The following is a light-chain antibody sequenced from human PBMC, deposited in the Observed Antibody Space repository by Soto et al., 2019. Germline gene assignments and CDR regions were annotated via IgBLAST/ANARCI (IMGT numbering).Light chain of an antibody. CDR1: QSVSSSY. CDR3: QQDGSSPPWT. CDR2: GAS. Sequence: EIVLTQSPGTLSLSPGERATLSCRASQSVSSSYLAWYQQKPGQAPRLLIYGASSRATGIPDRFSGSGSGTDFTLTISRREPEDFAVYYGQQDGSSPPWTFGQGTKVEIK. V-gene: IGKV3-20*01. J-gene: IGKJ1*01.